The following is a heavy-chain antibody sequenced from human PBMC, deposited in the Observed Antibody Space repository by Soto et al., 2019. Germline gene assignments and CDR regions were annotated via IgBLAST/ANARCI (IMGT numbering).Heavy chain of an antibody. Sequence: SETLSLTCTVSGGSISSYYWSWIRQPPGKGLEWIGYIYYSGSTNYNPSLKSRVTISVDTSKNQFSLKLSSVTAADTAVYYCARAGIGYSNYVFDYWGQGTLVTVSS. J-gene: IGHJ4*02. CDR2: IYYSGST. V-gene: IGHV4-59*01. CDR1: GGSISSYY. CDR3: ARAGIGYSNYVFDY. D-gene: IGHD4-4*01.